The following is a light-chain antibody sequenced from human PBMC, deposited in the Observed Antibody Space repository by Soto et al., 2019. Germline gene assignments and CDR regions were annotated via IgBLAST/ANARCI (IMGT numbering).Light chain of an antibody. V-gene: IGKV1-5*03. J-gene: IGKJ1*01. Sequence: DIQMTQSPSTLSASVGDRVTITCRASQNINGWLAWYQQKPGKAPKVLIHKASSLESGVPSRFSGSGSGTEFTLTISTLQPDDFAIYYCQQYHSYWTFGQGTKVDIK. CDR1: QNINGW. CDR3: QQYHSYWT. CDR2: KAS.